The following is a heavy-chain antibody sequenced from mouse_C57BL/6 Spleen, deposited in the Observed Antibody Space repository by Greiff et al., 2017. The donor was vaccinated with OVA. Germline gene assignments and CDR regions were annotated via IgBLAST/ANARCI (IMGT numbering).Heavy chain of an antibody. Sequence: EVHLVESGPELVKPGASVKLPCKASGYTFTDYNMDWVKQSPGKSLEWIGDINPNNGGTIYNQKFKGKATLTVDKTSSTAYMELRSLTSEDTAVYYCARSHYYGSSDYWGQGTTLTVSS. CDR2: INPNNGGT. J-gene: IGHJ2*01. CDR3: ARSHYYGSSDY. D-gene: IGHD1-1*01. V-gene: IGHV1-18*01. CDR1: GYTFTDYN.